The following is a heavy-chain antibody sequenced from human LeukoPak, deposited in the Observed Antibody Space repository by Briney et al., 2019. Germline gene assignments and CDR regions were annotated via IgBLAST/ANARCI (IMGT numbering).Heavy chain of an antibody. CDR2: ISGSGTTI. Sequence: PGGSLRLSCAASGFTFTDYYMGWIRQAPGKGLEWLSYISGSGTTIFYADSVKGRFTISRDNAKNSVDLQMNSLRAEDTAVYYCGRDFGLVGTKRSFDLWGQETMVTVSS. CDR3: GRDFGLVGTKRSFDL. D-gene: IGHD1-7*01. CDR1: GFTFTDYY. V-gene: IGHV3-11*01. J-gene: IGHJ3*01.